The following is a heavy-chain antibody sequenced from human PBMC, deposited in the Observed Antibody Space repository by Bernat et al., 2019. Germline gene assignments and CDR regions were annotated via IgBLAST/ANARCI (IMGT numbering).Heavy chain of an antibody. CDR3: ARLGSSWSIDY. CDR1: GFTFSNYG. Sequence: VQLVESGGGVVQPGRSLRLSCAASGFTFSNYGMHWVRQAPGKGLEWVAVIWYDGSNKYYADSVKGRFTISRDNSKNTLYLQMNSLGDEDTAVYYCARLGSSWSIDYWGQGTVVTVSS. V-gene: IGHV3-33*01. D-gene: IGHD6-13*01. J-gene: IGHJ4*02. CDR2: IWYDGSNK.